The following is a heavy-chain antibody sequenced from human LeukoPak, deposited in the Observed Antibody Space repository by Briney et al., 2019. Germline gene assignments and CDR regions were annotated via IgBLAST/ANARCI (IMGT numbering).Heavy chain of an antibody. J-gene: IGHJ3*02. CDR3: AKDRYYDSSGYPDAFDI. CDR2: ISGSSSYI. CDR1: GFTFSTYS. V-gene: IGHV3-21*04. D-gene: IGHD3-22*01. Sequence: GGSLRLSCAASGFTFSTYSMNWVRQAPGKGLEWVSSISGSSSYIYYADSVKGRFTVSRDNAKNSLYLQMNSLRAEDTAVYYCAKDRYYDSSGYPDAFDIWGQGTMVTVSS.